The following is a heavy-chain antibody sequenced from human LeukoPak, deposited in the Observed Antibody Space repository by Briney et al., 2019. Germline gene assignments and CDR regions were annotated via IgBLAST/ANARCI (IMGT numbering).Heavy chain of an antibody. CDR2: ISSSSSYI. CDR1: GFTFSSYS. D-gene: IGHD1-26*01. Sequence: KAGGSLRLSCAASGFTFSSYSMNWVRQAPGKGLEWVSSISSSSSYIYYADSVKGRFTISRDNAKNSLYLQMNGLRAEDTAVYYCARWYSGNQYFDHWGQGTLVTVSS. J-gene: IGHJ4*02. V-gene: IGHV3-21*01. CDR3: ARWYSGNQYFDH.